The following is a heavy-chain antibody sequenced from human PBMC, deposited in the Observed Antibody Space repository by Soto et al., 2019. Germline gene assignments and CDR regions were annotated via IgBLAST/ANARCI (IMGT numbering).Heavy chain of an antibody. Sequence: SETLSLTCAVSGGSISSSNWWSWVRQPPGKGLEWIGEIYHSGSTNYNPSLKSRVTISVDTSKNQFSLKLSSVTAADTAVYYCARLTPRIVVVPAAPRSAFDIWGQGTMVT. CDR2: IYHSGST. CDR3: ARLTPRIVVVPAAPRSAFDI. CDR1: GGSISSSNW. J-gene: IGHJ3*02. V-gene: IGHV4-4*02. D-gene: IGHD2-2*01.